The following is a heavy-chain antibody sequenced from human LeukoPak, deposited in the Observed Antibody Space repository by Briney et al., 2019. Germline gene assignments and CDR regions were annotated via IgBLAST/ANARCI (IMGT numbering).Heavy chain of an antibody. J-gene: IGHJ4*02. CDR3: VRDVSDENDSASRMHLDS. Sequence: GGSLRLSCAASGFTFSNYWMTWVRQAPGKGLEWVANIEKDGREKHYVDSVKGRFAISRDNARNSLFLQMNSLRAEDTAVYYCVRDVSDENDSASRMHLDSWGQGTLVSVSS. CDR2: IEKDGREK. CDR1: GFTFSNYW. V-gene: IGHV3-7*01. D-gene: IGHD2-15*01.